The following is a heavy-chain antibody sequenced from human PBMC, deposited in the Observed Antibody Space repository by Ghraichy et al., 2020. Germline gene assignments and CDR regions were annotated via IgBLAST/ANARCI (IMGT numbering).Heavy chain of an antibody. CDR1: GFTVSSNY. Sequence: GGSLRLSCAASGFTVSSNYMSWVRQAPGKGLEWVSVIYSGGSTYYADSVKGRFTISRDNSKNTLYLQMNSLRAEDTAVYYCARADSEFWLNFDYWGQGTLVTVSS. CDR3: ARADSEFWLNFDY. J-gene: IGHJ4*02. CDR2: IYSGGST. D-gene: IGHD6-19*01. V-gene: IGHV3-53*01.